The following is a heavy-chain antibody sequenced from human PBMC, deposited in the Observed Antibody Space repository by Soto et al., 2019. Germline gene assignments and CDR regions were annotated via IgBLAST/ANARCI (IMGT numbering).Heavy chain of an antibody. D-gene: IGHD7-27*01. CDR3: ARGPHNWGFGY. J-gene: IGHJ4*02. Sequence: QVQLVQSGAEVKKPGASVKVSCKASGYTFTSYDINWVRQATGQGLEWMGWMSPNSGYTGYAQKFQGRVTMTRNTSRTTADRELSSLNSEDRAVHAGARGPHNWGFGYWGRGTLVAVSS. CDR1: GYTFTSYD. V-gene: IGHV1-8*01. CDR2: MSPNSGYT.